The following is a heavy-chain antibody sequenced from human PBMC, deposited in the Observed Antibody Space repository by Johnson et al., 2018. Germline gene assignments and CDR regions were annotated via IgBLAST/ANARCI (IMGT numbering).Heavy chain of an antibody. Sequence: QVQLVQSGVEVKKPGSSVKVSCTASGGTFSSYGISWVRQAPGQGLEWMGGIIPIFATANYAQKVQGRVTITADESTSTAYMDLSSLKSDDTAVSYCARGGKYYYDRSIWAYYFDYWGQGTLVTVSS. D-gene: IGHD3-22*01. CDR1: GGTFSSYG. J-gene: IGHJ4*02. CDR3: ARGGKYYYDRSIWAYYFDY. CDR2: IIPIFATA. V-gene: IGHV1-69*01.